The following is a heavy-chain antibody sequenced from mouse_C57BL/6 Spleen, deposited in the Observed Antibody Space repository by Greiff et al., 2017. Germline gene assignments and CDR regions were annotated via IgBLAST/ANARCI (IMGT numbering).Heavy chain of an antibody. CDR1: GFNIKDDY. Sequence: EVKLQESGAELVRPGASVKLSCTASGFNIKDDYMHWVKQRPEQGLEWIGWIDPENGDTEYASKFQGKATITADTSSNTAYLQLSSLTSEDTAVYYCTQGRYDYWGQGTTLTVSS. V-gene: IGHV14-4*01. D-gene: IGHD2-14*01. CDR2: IDPENGDT. J-gene: IGHJ2*01. CDR3: TQGRYDY.